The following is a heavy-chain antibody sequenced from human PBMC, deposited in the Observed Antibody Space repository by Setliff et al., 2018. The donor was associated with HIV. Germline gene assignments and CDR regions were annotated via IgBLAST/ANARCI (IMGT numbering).Heavy chain of an antibody. V-gene: IGHV1-69*13. Sequence: SVKVSCKASGYTFTNYGINWVRQAPGQGLEWMGGIIPIFGTTNYAQKFQGRVTITADESTSTAYMELSGLRSEDTAVYYCARDFGGYCSSMSCPGLFDPWGQGTQVTAPQ. CDR3: ARDFGGYCSSMSCPGLFDP. CDR2: IIPIFGTT. CDR1: GYTFTNYG. J-gene: IGHJ5*02. D-gene: IGHD2-2*01.